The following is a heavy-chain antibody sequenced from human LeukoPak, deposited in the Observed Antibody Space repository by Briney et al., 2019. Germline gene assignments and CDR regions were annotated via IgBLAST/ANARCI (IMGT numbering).Heavy chain of an antibody. Sequence: QAGGSLRLSCAASGFTFSSYWMHWVRQAPGKGLVWVSRINSDGSSTSYADSVKGRFTISRDNAKNTLYLQMNSLRAEDTVVYYCARVSGTTMTSKYFDYWGQGTLVTVSS. CDR3: ARVSGTTMTSKYFDY. V-gene: IGHV3-74*01. D-gene: IGHD1-26*01. J-gene: IGHJ4*02. CDR2: INSDGSST. CDR1: GFTFSSYW.